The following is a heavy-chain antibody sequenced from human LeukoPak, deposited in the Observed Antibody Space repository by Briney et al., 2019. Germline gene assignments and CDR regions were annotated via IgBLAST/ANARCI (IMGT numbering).Heavy chain of an antibody. J-gene: IGHJ4*02. CDR3: ARGLAHDY. CDR1: GFTFSSYG. Sequence: GSLRLSCAASGFTFSSYGMSWVRQPPGKGLEWIGEINHSGSTNYNPSLKSRVTISVDTSKNQFSLKLSSVTAADTAVYYCARGLAHDYWGQGTLVTVSS. CDR2: INHSGST. V-gene: IGHV4-34*01.